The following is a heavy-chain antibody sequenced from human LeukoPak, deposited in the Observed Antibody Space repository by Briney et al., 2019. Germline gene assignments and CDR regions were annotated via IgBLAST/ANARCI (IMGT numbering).Heavy chain of an antibody. CDR2: ISWNSGSI. CDR1: GFTFDDYA. J-gene: IGHJ3*02. CDR3: ASPLGLSGGGAFDI. D-gene: IGHD3-10*01. V-gene: IGHV3-9*01. Sequence: PGRSLRLSCAASGFTFDDYAMHWVRQAPGKGLEWVSGISWNSGSIGYADSVKGRFTISRDNAKNTLYLQMNSLRAEDTAVYYCASPLGLSGGGAFDIWGQGTMVTVSS.